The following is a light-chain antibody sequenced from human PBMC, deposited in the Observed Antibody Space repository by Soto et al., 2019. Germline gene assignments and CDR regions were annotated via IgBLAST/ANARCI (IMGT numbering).Light chain of an antibody. CDR3: QFYDSSLSGLV. J-gene: IGLJ2*01. V-gene: IGLV1-40*01. Sequence: QSVLTQPPSVSGAPGQRVTISCTGSSSNIGAGYDVHWYQQLPGTAPKLLIYGNSNRPSGVPDRFSGSKSGTSASLAITGLQAEDEADYYCQFYDSSLSGLVFGGGTQLTVL. CDR2: GNS. CDR1: SSNIGAGYD.